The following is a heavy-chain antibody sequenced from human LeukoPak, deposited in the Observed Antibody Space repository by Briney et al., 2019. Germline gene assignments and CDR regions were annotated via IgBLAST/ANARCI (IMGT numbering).Heavy chain of an antibody. Sequence: HAGGSLRLSCAASGFTFSSYGMHWVRQAPGKGLEWVAFIRYDGSNKYYADSVKGRFTISRDNSKNTLYLQMNSLRAEDTAVYYCAKVRDILTGAHYYLDYWGQGTLVTVSS. CDR2: IRYDGSNK. CDR1: GFTFSSYG. J-gene: IGHJ4*02. V-gene: IGHV3-30*02. CDR3: AKVRDILTGAHYYLDY. D-gene: IGHD3-9*01.